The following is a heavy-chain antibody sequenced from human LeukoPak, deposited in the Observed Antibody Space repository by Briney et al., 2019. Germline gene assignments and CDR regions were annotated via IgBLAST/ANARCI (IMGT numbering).Heavy chain of an antibody. CDR2: IKIDGRET. CDR3: ARLNVAAAAHGGYYYYMDV. CDR1: GFSLIYHW. D-gene: IGHD6-25*01. Sequence: GGSLRLSCAVSGFSLIYHWMHWVRQAPGKGLVWVSRIKIDGRETSYADAVKGRFTISRDNAKNTVYLQMNSLRDEDTAVYYCARLNVAAAAHGGYYYYMDVWGKGTTVTVSS. J-gene: IGHJ6*03. V-gene: IGHV3-74*01.